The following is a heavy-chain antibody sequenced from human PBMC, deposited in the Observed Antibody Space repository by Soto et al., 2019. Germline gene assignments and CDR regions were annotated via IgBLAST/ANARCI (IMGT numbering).Heavy chain of an antibody. J-gene: IGHJ4*02. CDR3: ASRPASTPSFAY. CDR2: IFYNGKT. V-gene: IGHV4-30-4*01. D-gene: IGHD2-2*01. CDR1: RGSIKSTEYY. Sequence: QVQLQESGPGLVKASQTLSLTCNVSRGSIKSTEYYWSWMRQPPGKGLEWIGYIFYNGKTDYHSSLQSRVSISLDTSKSRFSLKVRSVTAADTAVYYCASRPASTPSFAYWGQGILVTVSS.